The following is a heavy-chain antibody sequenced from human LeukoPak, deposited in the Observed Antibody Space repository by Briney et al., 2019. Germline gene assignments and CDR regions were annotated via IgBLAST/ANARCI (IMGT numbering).Heavy chain of an antibody. J-gene: IGHJ3*02. D-gene: IGHD7-27*01. CDR1: GFTVSSNY. Sequence: PGGSLRLSGAASGFTVSSNYMSWVRQAPGKGLEWVSVIYSGGSTYYADSVKGRFTISRHNSKNTLYLQMDSLRAEDTAVYYCAREKINWGSRGAFGIWGQGTMVTVSS. V-gene: IGHV3-53*04. CDR2: IYSGGST. CDR3: AREKINWGSRGAFGI.